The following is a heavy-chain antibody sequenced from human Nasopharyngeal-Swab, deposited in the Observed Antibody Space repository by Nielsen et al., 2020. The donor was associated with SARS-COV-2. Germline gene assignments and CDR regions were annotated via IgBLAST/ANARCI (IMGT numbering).Heavy chain of an antibody. CDR3: ARVTAMAEGYYYGMDV. V-gene: IGHV1-69*13. CDR2: IIPIFGTA. J-gene: IGHJ6*02. Sequence: SENVSCKASGGAFSSYAISWVRQAPGQGLEWMGGIIPIFGTANYAQKFQGRVTITADESTSTAYMELSSLRSEDTAVYYCARVTAMAEGYYYGMDVWGQGTTVTVSS. D-gene: IGHD5-18*01. CDR1: GGAFSSYA.